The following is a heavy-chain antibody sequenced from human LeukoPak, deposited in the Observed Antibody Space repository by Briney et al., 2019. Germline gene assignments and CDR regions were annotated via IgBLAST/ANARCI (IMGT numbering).Heavy chain of an antibody. D-gene: IGHD5-18*01. CDR2: IYTSGGT. V-gene: IGHV4-61*02. CDR1: GGSISSGSYY. J-gene: IGHJ4*02. CDR3: ASEDTGMAH. Sequence: SQTLSLTCAVSGGSISSGSYYWSWIRQPAGKGLEWIGRIYTSGGTKYNPSLKSRVTISVDMSKNQFSLRLSSVTAADTAVYYCASEDTGMAHWGQGTLVTVSA.